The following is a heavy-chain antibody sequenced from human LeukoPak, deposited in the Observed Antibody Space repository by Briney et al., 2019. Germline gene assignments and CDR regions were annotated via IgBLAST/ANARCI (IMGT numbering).Heavy chain of an antibody. Sequence: SETLSLTCTASGGSISSYSWSWIRQPPGKGLEWIGYIYYSGSTNYNPSLKSRVTISVDTSKSQFSLTLSSVTAADTAVYYCAGITTMVRGVSPWFDPWGQGRLVTVS. CDR1: GGSISSYS. CDR2: IYYSGST. V-gene: IGHV4-59*12. J-gene: IGHJ5*02. CDR3: AGITTMVRGVSPWFDP. D-gene: IGHD3-10*01.